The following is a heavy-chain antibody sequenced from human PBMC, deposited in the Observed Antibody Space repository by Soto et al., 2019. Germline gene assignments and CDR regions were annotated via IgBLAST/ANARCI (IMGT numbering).Heavy chain of an antibody. Sequence: QVQLQQWGAGLLKPSETLSLTCAVNGGSFTGYYWSWVRQPPGKGLEWIGEIKDGGITNYSPSLRSRVTISADAHKKQFALKVTSVTAADTAVYSCTRGQEGVVATHWDQGTLVTVSS. J-gene: IGHJ4*02. D-gene: IGHD5-12*01. CDR3: TRGQEGVVATH. CDR1: GGSFTGYY. V-gene: IGHV4-34*01. CDR2: IKDGGIT.